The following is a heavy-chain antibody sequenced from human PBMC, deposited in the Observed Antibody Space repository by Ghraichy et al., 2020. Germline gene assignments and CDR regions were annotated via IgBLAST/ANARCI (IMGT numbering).Heavy chain of an antibody. CDR2: INHSGST. CDR3: ARDRGFRYGSGSYLGPFDY. J-gene: IGHJ4*02. D-gene: IGHD3-10*01. CDR1: GGSFSGYY. V-gene: IGHV4-34*01. Sequence: SETLSLTCAVYGGSFSGYYWSWIRQPPGKGLEWIGEINHSGSTNYNPSLKSRVTISVDTSKNQFSLKLSSVTAADTAVYYCARDRGFRYGSGSYLGPFDYWGQGTLVTVSS.